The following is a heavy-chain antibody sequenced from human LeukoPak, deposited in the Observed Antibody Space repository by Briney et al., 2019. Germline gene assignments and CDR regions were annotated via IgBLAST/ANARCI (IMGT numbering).Heavy chain of an antibody. CDR3: ASVDTAMVTLS. J-gene: IGHJ4*02. CDR1: GGTFSSYA. Sequence: VASVKVSCKASGGTFSSYAISWVRQAPGQGLEWMGGIIPIFGTANYAQKFQGRVTITADKSTSTAYMELSSLRSEDTAVYYCASVDTAMVTLSWGQGTLVTVSS. CDR2: IIPIFGTA. V-gene: IGHV1-69*06. D-gene: IGHD5-18*01.